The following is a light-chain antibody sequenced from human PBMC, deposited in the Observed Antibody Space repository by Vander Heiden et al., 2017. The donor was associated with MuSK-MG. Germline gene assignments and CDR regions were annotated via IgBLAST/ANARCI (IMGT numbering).Light chain of an antibody. J-gene: IGKJ3*01. CDR2: DAS. V-gene: IGKV1-13*02. Sequence: AIQFTQSPSSLSASVGDRVTITCRASQGISSALASYQQKSVKAPKLLLYDASSLESGVPSRLSGRRSVTDFTLTISSLQPEDFATYYCQQFNSYPLTFGHGTKVDIK. CDR3: QQFNSYPLT. CDR1: QGISSA.